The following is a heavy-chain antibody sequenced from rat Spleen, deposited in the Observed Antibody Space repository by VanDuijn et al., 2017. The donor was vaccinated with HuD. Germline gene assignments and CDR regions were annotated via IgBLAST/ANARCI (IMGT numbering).Heavy chain of an antibody. CDR1: GFTFKNYW. Sequence: EVQLVESGGGLVQPGRSLKLSCVASGFTFKNYWMTWTRQAPGKGLEWVASITNNGGSTYYPDYVKVRFTVSRDNAKSTLYLQMDSLRSEDTATYYCARRHYGYTDYFDYWGQGVMVTVSS. CDR3: ARRHYGYTDYFDY. V-gene: IGHV5-31*01. J-gene: IGHJ2*01. D-gene: IGHD1-9*01. CDR2: ITNNGGST.